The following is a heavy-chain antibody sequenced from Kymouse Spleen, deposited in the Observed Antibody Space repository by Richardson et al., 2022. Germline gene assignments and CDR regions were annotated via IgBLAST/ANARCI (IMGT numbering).Heavy chain of an antibody. CDR3: ARDGYSSSWYGNWFDP. J-gene: IGHJ5*02. Sequence: EVQLVESGGGLVQPGGSLRLSCAASGFTFSSYSMNWVRQAPGKGLEWVSYISSSSSTIYYADSVKGRFTISRDNAKNSLYLQMNSLRDEDTAVYYCARDGYSSSWYGNWFDPWGQGTLVTVSS. V-gene: IGHV3-48*02. CDR2: ISSSSSTI. D-gene: IGHD6-13*01. CDR1: GFTFSSYS.